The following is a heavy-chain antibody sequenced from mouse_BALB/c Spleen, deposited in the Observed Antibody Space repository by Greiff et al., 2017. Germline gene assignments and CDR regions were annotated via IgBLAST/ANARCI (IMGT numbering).Heavy chain of an antibody. J-gene: IGHJ4*01. CDR2: ISYDGSN. CDR3: ARDHGYFYAMDY. CDR1: GYSITSGYY. V-gene: IGHV3-6*02. D-gene: IGHD2-3*01. Sequence: EVQRVESGPGLVKPSQSLSLTCSVTGYSITSGYYWNWIRQFPGNQLEWMGYISYDGSNNYNPSLKNRISITRDTSKNQFFLKLNSVTTEDTATYYCARDHGYFYAMDYWGQGTSVTVSS.